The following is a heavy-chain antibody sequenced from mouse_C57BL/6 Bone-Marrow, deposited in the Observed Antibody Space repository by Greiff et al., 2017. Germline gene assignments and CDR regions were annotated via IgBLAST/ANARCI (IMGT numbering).Heavy chain of an antibody. CDR3: ARVTTGVHFDY. Sequence: VTLQESGPGLVQPSQSLSITCTVSGFSLTSYGVHWVRQSPGKGLEWLGVIWSGGSTDYNASFISRLSISKDNSKSQVFFKMNIMQADDTAIYCCARVTTGVHFDYWGQGTTPTVTS. D-gene: IGHD1-1*01. V-gene: IGHV2-2*01. CDR1: GFSLTSYG. J-gene: IGHJ2*01. CDR2: IWSGGST.